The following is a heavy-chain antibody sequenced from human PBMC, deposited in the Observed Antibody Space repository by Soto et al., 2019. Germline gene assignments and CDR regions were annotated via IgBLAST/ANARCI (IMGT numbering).Heavy chain of an antibody. Sequence: SIRQPAGKGLEWIGRIHTSGSMNYNPSLKSRVTMSADTSRNHFSLKLSSVTAADTAVYYCAGAYSGTAFDHRGHGTLVPVSS. CDR3: AGAYSGTAFDH. D-gene: IGHD4-4*01. V-gene: IGHV4-4*07. CDR2: IHTSGSM. J-gene: IGHJ4*01.